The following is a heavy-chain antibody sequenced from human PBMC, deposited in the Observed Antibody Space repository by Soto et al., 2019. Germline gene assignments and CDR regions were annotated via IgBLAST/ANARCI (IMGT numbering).Heavy chain of an antibody. Sequence: SETLSLTCTVSGGSISSSSYYWGWIRQPPGKGLEWIGSIYYSGSTYYNPSLKSRVTISVDTSKNQFSLKLSSVTAADTAVYYCARRRVDSGYDYGDYWGQGTLVTVSS. CDR2: IYYSGST. CDR3: ARRRVDSGYDYGDY. D-gene: IGHD5-12*01. CDR1: GGSISSSSYY. V-gene: IGHV4-39*01. J-gene: IGHJ4*02.